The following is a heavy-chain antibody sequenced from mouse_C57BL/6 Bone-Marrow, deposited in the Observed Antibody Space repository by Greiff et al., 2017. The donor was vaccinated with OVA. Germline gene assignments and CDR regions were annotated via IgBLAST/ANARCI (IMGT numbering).Heavy chain of an antibody. D-gene: IGHD2-5*01. CDR1: GFNIKDYY. CDR2: IDPEDGDT. J-gene: IGHJ1*03. V-gene: IGHV14-1*01. CDR3: TTPYSNYGWYFDV. Sequence: EVQLVESGAELVRPGASVKLSCTASGFNIKDYYMHWVKQRPEQGLEWIGRIDPEDGDTEYAPKFQGKATMTADTYSNTAYLQLSSLTSEDTAVYYCTTPYSNYGWYFDVWGTGTTVTVSS.